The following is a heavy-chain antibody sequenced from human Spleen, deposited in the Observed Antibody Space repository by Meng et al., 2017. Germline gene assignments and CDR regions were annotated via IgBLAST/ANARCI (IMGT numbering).Heavy chain of an antibody. D-gene: IGHD4-11*01. J-gene: IGHJ4*02. V-gene: IGHV4-39*07. CDR3: ARGPTTMAHDFDY. CDR2: IYYSGST. CDR1: GGSISSSSYY. Sequence: QLQLPESGPGLVKPSETLSLTCTFSGGSISSSSYYWGWIRQPPGKGLEWIGSIYYSGSTYYNPSPKSRVTISVDTSKNQFSLKLSSVTAADSAVYYCARGPTTMAHDFDYWGQGTLVTVSS.